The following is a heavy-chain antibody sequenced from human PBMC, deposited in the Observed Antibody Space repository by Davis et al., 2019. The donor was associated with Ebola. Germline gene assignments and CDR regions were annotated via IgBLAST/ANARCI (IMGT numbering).Heavy chain of an antibody. Sequence: ASVKVSCKASGYTFTSYAMHWVRQAPGQRLEWMGWINAGNGNTKYSQKFQGRVTITRDTSASTAYMELSSLRSEDTAVYYCARGPRITIFGVVIISPYYFDYWGQGTLVTVSS. V-gene: IGHV1-3*01. CDR2: INAGNGNT. CDR3: ARGPRITIFGVVIISPYYFDY. CDR1: GYTFTSYA. D-gene: IGHD3-3*01. J-gene: IGHJ4*02.